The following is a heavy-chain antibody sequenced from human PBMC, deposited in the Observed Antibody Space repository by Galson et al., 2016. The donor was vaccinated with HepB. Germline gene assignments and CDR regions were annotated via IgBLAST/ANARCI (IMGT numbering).Heavy chain of an antibody. J-gene: IGHJ3*01. D-gene: IGHD3-10*01. Sequence: SLRLSCAVSGLMYTHYAMNWVRQAPGKGLEWVSIIDDSGDHIYYAGSVKGRFTISRDKATNALYLQMNSLRAEDSALYYCARDRGYRALDLWGQGTTVAVSS. V-gene: IGHV3-23*01. CDR2: IDDSGDHI. CDR3: ARDRGYRALDL. CDR1: GLMYTHYA.